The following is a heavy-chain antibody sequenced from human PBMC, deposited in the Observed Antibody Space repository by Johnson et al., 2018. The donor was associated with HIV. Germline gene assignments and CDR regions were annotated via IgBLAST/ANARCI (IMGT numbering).Heavy chain of an antibody. J-gene: IGHJ3*02. V-gene: IGHV3-30-3*01. CDR1: GFTFSSYA. Sequence: QVQLVESGGGVVQPGRSLRLSCAASGFTFSSYAIHWVRQAPGKGLEWVAVISYDGNNKYYADSEKGRFTISRDNSKNTLYLQMNSLRAEDTAVYYCARVGVDYYDSSAFDIWGQGTMVTVSS. CDR3: ARVGVDYYDSSAFDI. CDR2: ISYDGNNK. D-gene: IGHD3-22*01.